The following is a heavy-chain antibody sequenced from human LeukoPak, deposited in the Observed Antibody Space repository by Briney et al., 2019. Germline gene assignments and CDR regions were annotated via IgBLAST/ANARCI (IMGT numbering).Heavy chain of an antibody. V-gene: IGHV3-49*04. CDR3: TRTPSAAAPSDY. Sequence: GGSLRLSCTGSGFTSGAYAMSWVRQAPGKGLEWVAFIRRKAYGGTPEYAASVKGRFTISRDDSKNIAYVQMNSLRTEDTAVYYCTRTPSAAAPSDYWGQGSLVTVSS. J-gene: IGHJ4*02. CDR1: GFTSGAYA. CDR2: IRRKAYGGTP. D-gene: IGHD2-2*01.